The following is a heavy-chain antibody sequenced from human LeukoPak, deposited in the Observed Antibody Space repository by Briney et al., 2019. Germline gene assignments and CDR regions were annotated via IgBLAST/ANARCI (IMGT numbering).Heavy chain of an antibody. CDR1: GGPFSGYY. J-gene: IGHJ3*02. V-gene: IGHV4-34*01. D-gene: IGHD3-22*01. Sequence: SETLSLTCAVYGGPFSGYYWSWIRQPPGKGLEWIGEINHSGSTNYNPSLKSRVTISVDTSKNQFSLKLSSVTAADTAVYFCARGPYSYDSSGAFDIWGQGTMVTVSS. CDR2: INHSGST. CDR3: ARGPYSYDSSGAFDI.